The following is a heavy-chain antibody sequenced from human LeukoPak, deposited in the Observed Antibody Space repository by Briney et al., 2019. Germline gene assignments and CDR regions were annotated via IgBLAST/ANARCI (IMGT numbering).Heavy chain of an antibody. CDR2: ISSSSSYV. CDR1: GFTFSSYS. J-gene: IGHJ4*02. Sequence: GGSLRLSCAASGFTFSSYSMNWVRQAPGKGLEWVSSISSSSSYVYYADSVKGRFTISRDNAKNSLYLQMNSLRAEDTAVYYCARVNSSGWTPFDYWGQGTLVTVSS. V-gene: IGHV3-21*01. CDR3: ARVNSSGWTPFDY. D-gene: IGHD6-19*01.